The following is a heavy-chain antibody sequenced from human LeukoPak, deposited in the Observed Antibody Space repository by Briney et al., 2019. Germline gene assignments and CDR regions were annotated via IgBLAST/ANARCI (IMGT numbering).Heavy chain of an antibody. CDR1: GGSISSGGYY. V-gene: IGHV4-61*08. CDR3: ARQWLGTPGYYDSGPEYYFDY. CDR2: IYHSGST. J-gene: IGHJ4*02. Sequence: NPSETLSLTCTVSGGSISSGGYYWSWIRQPPGKGLEWIGYIYHSGSTNYNPSLKSRVTISVDTSKNQFSLKLSSVTAADTAVYYCARQWLGTPGYYDSGPEYYFDYWGQGTLVTVSS. D-gene: IGHD3-22*01.